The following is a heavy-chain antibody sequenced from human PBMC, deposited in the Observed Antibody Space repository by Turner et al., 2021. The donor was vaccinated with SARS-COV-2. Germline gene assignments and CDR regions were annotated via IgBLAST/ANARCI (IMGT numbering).Heavy chain of an antibody. CDR2: IDYSGST. J-gene: IGHJ6*02. CDR3: AGEVVVLTTTHYGMDV. D-gene: IGHD1-26*01. CDR1: GGSISSSSYY. V-gene: IGHV4-39*01. Sequence: QLQLQESGPGLGKPSETLSLTCTIPGGSISSSSYYWGWIRQPPGKGLEWNGSIDYSGSTYYNPSLKSRVTISVDTSKNQFSLKLSSVTAADTAVYYCAGEVVVLTTTHYGMDVWGQGTTVTVSS.